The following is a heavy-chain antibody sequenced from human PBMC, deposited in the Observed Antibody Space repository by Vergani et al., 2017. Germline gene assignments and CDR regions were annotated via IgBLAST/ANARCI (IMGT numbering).Heavy chain of an antibody. Sequence: EVQLVESGGGLVQPGGSLRLSCAASGFTFSSYSMNWVRQAPGKGLEWVSYISSSSSTIYYADSVKGRFTISRDNAKNSLYLQMNSLSAEDTAVYYCARDGDSSGYYGYYFDYWGQGTLVTVSS. CDR3: ARDGDSSGYYGYYFDY. CDR1: GFTFSSYS. CDR2: ISSSSSTI. J-gene: IGHJ4*02. V-gene: IGHV3-48*04. D-gene: IGHD3-22*01.